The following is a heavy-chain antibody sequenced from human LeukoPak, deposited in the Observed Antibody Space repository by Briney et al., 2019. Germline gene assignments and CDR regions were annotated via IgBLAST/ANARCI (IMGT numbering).Heavy chain of an antibody. CDR2: ISYDGSNK. D-gene: IGHD3-22*01. V-gene: IGHV3-30-3*01. CDR1: GFTFSSYA. Sequence: GGSLRLSCAASGFTFSSYAMTWVRQAPGKGLEWVAVISYDGSNKYYADSVKGRFTISRDNSKNTLYLQMNSLRAEDTAVYYCATTYYYDSSGYSEREDRGQGTLVTVSS. J-gene: IGHJ4*02. CDR3: ATTYYYDSSGYSERED.